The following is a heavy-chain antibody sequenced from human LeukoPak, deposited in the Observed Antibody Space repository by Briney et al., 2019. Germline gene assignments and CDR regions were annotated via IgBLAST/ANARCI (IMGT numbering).Heavy chain of an antibody. CDR2: ISWNSGSI. V-gene: IGHV3-9*01. CDR3: ATVDIVATGY. CDR1: GFTFDDYA. D-gene: IGHD5-12*01. J-gene: IGHJ4*02. Sequence: GRSLRLSCAASGFTFDDYAMHWVRQAPGKGLEWVSGISWNSGSIGYADSVKGRFTISRDNAKNSLYLQMNSLRAEDTALYYGATVDIVATGYWSQGTLVTVSS.